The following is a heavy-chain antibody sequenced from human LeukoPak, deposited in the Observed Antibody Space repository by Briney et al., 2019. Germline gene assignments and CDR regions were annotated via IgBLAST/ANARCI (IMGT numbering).Heavy chain of an antibody. J-gene: IGHJ4*02. CDR2: IRADAVTT. V-gene: IGHV3-23*01. Sequence: GGSLRLSCAASGFTFRSHGMNWVRQAPGKGLEWVSGIRADAVTTYYADSVKGRFIISRDNSKNTVYLQMNSLSAEDAAVYYCVKDDGWVQYANWGQGTLVTVSS. D-gene: IGHD5-24*01. CDR3: VKDDGWVQYAN. CDR1: GFTFRSHG.